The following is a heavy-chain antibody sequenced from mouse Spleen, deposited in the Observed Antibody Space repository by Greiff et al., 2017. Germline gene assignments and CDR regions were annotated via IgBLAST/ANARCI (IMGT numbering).Heavy chain of an antibody. CDR2: ISSGGSYT. Sequence: EVKLVESGGGLVKPGGSLKLSCAASGFTFSSYAMSWVRQTPEKRLEWVATISSGGSYTYYPDSVKGRFTISRDNAKNTLYLQMSSLRSEDTAMYYCARHTTPDYWGQGTTLTVSS. J-gene: IGHJ2*01. CDR1: GFTFSSYA. V-gene: IGHV5-9-3*01. CDR3: ARHTTPDY.